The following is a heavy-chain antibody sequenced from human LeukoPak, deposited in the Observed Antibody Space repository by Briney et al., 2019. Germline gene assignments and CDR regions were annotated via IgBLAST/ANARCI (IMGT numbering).Heavy chain of an antibody. Sequence: SQTLSLTCAVSGGSVSSGGYSWSWIRQPPGNGLEWIGYIYHSGRASYNPSLKSRVTISLDRSRNHVSLNLTSVTAADTAVYYCARSGSTDFDYWGQETLVTVSS. D-gene: IGHD5-12*01. CDR1: GGSVSSGGYS. V-gene: IGHV4-30-2*01. CDR2: IYHSGRA. CDR3: ARSGSTDFDY. J-gene: IGHJ4*02.